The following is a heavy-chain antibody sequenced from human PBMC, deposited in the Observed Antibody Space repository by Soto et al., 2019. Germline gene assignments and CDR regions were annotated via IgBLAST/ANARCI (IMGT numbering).Heavy chain of an antibody. CDR3: ARGEVGGYSYGYNYYYGMDV. CDR1: GDSVSSNSAA. Sequence: PSQTLSLTCAISGDSVSSNSAAWNWIRQSPSRGLEWLGRTYYRSKWYNDYAVSVESRITINPDTSKNQFSLQLNSVTPEDTAVYYCARGEVGGYSYGYNYYYGMDVWGQGTTVTVSS. V-gene: IGHV6-1*01. D-gene: IGHD5-18*01. CDR2: TYYRSKWYN. J-gene: IGHJ6*02.